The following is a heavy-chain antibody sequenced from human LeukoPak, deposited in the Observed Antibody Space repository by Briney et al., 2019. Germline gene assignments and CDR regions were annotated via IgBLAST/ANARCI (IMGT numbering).Heavy chain of an antibody. Sequence: PSETLSLTCTVSGGSISSYYWSWIRQPPGKGLEWIGYIYYSGSTNYNPSLKSRVTISVDTSKNQFSLRLTSVTAADTAVYYCARVSRSGYDSRGAFDIWGQGTMVTVSS. CDR3: ARVSRSGYDSRGAFDI. CDR2: IYYSGST. CDR1: GGSISSYY. D-gene: IGHD3-22*01. J-gene: IGHJ3*02. V-gene: IGHV4-59*01.